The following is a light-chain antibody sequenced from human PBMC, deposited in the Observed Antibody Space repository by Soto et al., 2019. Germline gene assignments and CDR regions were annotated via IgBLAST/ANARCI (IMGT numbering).Light chain of an antibody. CDR3: QQYNNWPSIT. V-gene: IGKV3-15*01. CDR2: GAS. J-gene: IGKJ5*01. Sequence: EVVLTQSPGTLSLSPGERATLSCRASQSVSSSYLAWYQKKPGQAPRLLIFGASTRATGIPARFSGSGSGTEFTLTISSLQSDDFAVHSCQQYNNWPSITVGQGTRLEIK. CDR1: QSVSSSY.